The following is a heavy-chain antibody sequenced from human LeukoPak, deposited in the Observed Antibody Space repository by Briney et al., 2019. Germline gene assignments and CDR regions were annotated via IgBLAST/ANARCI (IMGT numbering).Heavy chain of an antibody. Sequence: GGSLRLSCAASGFTVSSNYMSWVRQAPGKGLEWVSVIYSGGSTYYADSVKGRFTISRDNSKNTLYLQMNSLRAEDTAVYYCARVHITMVRGVIQYYYYYYMDVWGKGTTVTISS. CDR3: ARVHITMVRGVIQYYYYYYMDV. V-gene: IGHV3-53*01. J-gene: IGHJ6*03. D-gene: IGHD3-10*01. CDR2: IYSGGST. CDR1: GFTVSSNY.